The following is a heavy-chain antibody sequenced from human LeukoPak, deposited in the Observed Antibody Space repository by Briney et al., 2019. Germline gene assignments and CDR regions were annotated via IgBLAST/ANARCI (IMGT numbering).Heavy chain of an antibody. V-gene: IGHV3-66*03. J-gene: IGHJ4*02. D-gene: IGHD2-2*01. CDR1: GFTVSSNY. CDR3: AKDPRSSTRTYFDY. Sequence: PGGSLRLSCAASGFTVSSNYMSWVRQAPGKGLEWVSVIYSCGSTYYADSVKGRFTISRDNSKNTLYLQMNSLRAEDTAVYYCAKDPRSSTRTYFDYWGQGTLVTVSS. CDR2: IYSCGST.